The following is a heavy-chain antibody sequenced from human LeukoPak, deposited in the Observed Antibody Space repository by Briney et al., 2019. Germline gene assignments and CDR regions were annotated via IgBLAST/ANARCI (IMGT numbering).Heavy chain of an antibody. V-gene: IGHV4-38-2*02. J-gene: IGHJ4*02. D-gene: IGHD2-2*01. CDR3: ARERRGSTSSEFDY. CDR1: GYSISSGYY. Sequence: SETLSLTCTVSGYSISSGYYWGWIRQPPGKGLERIGSIYHSGSTYYNPSLKSRATISVDTTKNQFSLKLSSVTAADTAVYYCARERRGSTSSEFDYWGQGTLVTVSS. CDR2: IYHSGST.